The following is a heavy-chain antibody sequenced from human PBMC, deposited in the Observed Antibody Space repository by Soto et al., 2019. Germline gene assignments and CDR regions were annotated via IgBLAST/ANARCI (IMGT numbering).Heavy chain of an antibody. CDR2: FNPSSGVA. D-gene: IGHD5-12*01. CDR3: AREVDVNRCFDA. Sequence: ASVKVSCKASGYTFTSYYMHWVRQAPGQGLEWMGRFNPSSGVANYAETFQGRITMTSDSSTRTAYMELRSLRSDDTAVYYCAREVDVNRCFDAWGQGTLVTVSS. J-gene: IGHJ4*02. V-gene: IGHV1-2*02. CDR1: GYTFTSYY.